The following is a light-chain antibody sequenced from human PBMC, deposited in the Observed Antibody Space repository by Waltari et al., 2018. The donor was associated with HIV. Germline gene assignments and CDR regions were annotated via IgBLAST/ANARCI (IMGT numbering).Light chain of an antibody. Sequence: YVLTQPPSVSVAPGKTATITCGGNNNGDKHVHWYQQKSGQAPVLVIYDDKLRPSGIPARISGSNSGGTATLTISGVEVGDEAEYYCQVFENSRDQAFGTGTKVTVL. CDR2: DDK. CDR3: QVFENSRDQA. J-gene: IGLJ1*01. V-gene: IGLV3-21*01. CDR1: NNGDKH.